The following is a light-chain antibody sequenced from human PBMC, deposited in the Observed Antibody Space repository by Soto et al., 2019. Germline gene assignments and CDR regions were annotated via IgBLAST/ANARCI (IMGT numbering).Light chain of an antibody. J-gene: IGKJ5*01. V-gene: IGKV1-5*01. CDR1: QSMSCW. Sequence: DIQMTQSPSTLSASVGDRVTITCRARQSMSCWLAWYQQKPGKAHKLLIYDSSSMESGVPSRFSVSGSGTEVTLAISSLKTDDYKNYYCQQYNSYSITFGQGTRVEI. CDR2: DSS. CDR3: QQYNSYSIT.